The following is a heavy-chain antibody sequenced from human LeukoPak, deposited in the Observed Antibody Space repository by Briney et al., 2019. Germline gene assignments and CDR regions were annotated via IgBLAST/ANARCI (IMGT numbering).Heavy chain of an antibody. CDR3: VKGGHFDY. Sequence: GGSLRLSRAASGFPFSSYTMTWGRQAPGKGLEWVSAISASGDSTYYADSVKGRFTISRDNSKNTLYLQMDSLRAEDTALYCCVKGGHFDYWGQGALVTVSS. CDR1: GFPFSSYT. V-gene: IGHV3-23*01. J-gene: IGHJ4*02. CDR2: ISASGDST.